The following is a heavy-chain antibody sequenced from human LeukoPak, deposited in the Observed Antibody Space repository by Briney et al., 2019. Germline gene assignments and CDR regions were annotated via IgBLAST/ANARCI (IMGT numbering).Heavy chain of an antibody. J-gene: IGHJ4*02. V-gene: IGHV3-66*01. CDR3: ARDYSYGSGYLY. CDR2: IHSGGNT. D-gene: IGHD3-3*01. Sequence: PGGSLRLSCAASGFTVSDIYITWVRQSQGKGLEWVSLIHSGGNTYYADSVNGRFTISRDNSKNSLYLQMNSPRAEDAAVCYCARDYSYGSGYLYWGQGTLVTVSS. CDR1: GFTVSDIY.